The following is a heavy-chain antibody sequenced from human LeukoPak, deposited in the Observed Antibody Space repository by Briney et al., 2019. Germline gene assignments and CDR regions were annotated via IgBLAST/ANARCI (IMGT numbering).Heavy chain of an antibody. CDR2: ITGSGGST. CDR3: AKYLAPAAY. Sequence: GGSLRLSCAASGFTFSSSSMSWVRQAPGKGLEWVSAITGSGGSTYYADSVKGRFTISRDNSKNTLFLQMNSLRVEDTAVYYCAKYLAPAAYWGQGALVTVSS. J-gene: IGHJ4*02. V-gene: IGHV3-23*01. CDR1: GFTFSSSS. D-gene: IGHD2-2*01.